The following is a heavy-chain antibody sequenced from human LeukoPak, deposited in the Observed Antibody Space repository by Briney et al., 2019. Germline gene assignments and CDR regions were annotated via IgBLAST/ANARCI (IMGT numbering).Heavy chain of an antibody. CDR3: ARRGCNGGSCYGY. Sequence: GESLKISCQGSGYSFSNDWIDWVRQMPGKGLEWIGIIYPGDSDTKYSPSFQGQVTISADKSISTAYLQWSSLEASDTAMYYCARRGCNGGSCYGYWGQGTLVTVSS. CDR1: GYSFSNDW. CDR2: IYPGDSDT. V-gene: IGHV5-51*01. J-gene: IGHJ4*02. D-gene: IGHD2-15*01.